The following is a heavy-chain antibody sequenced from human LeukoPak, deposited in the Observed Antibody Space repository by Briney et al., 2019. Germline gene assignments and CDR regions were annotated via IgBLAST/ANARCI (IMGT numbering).Heavy chain of an antibody. Sequence: SETLSLTCTVSGGSISSYYWSWIRQPPGKGLEWIGYIYYSGSTNYNPSLKSRVTISVDTSKSQFSLKLSSVTAADTAVYYCARVESSSWRYFDYWGQGTLVTVSS. V-gene: IGHV4-59*01. CDR3: ARVESSSWRYFDY. D-gene: IGHD6-13*01. CDR2: IYYSGST. J-gene: IGHJ4*02. CDR1: GGSISSYY.